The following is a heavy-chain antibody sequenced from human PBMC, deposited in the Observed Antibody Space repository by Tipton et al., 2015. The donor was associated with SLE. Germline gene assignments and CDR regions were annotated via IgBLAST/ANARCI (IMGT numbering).Heavy chain of an antibody. CDR3: AREFLNPVTTVHYYFDL. Sequence: TLSLTCTVSVGSISSYYWSWIRQPAGGGLEWIGRIYTNENTNYNPSLKSRVTMSVDTSKNHFSLKLISVTAADTAVYYCAREFLNPVTTVHYYFDLWGRGTLVTVSS. J-gene: IGHJ2*01. V-gene: IGHV4-4*07. D-gene: IGHD4-11*01. CDR1: VGSISSYY. CDR2: IYTNENT.